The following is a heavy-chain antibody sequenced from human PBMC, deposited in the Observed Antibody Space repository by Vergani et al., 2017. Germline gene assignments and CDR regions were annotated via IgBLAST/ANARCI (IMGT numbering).Heavy chain of an antibody. CDR2: IKQDGSEK. Sequence: EVQLVESGGGLVQPGGSLRLSCAASGFTFSSYWMSWVRQAPGKGLEWVANIKQDGSEKYYVDSGKGRSTISRDNAKNLLYLQMNSLRAEDTAVYYCTRSGWQFGYWGQGTLVTVSS. V-gene: IGHV3-7*01. D-gene: IGHD6-19*01. J-gene: IGHJ4*02. CDR1: GFTFSSYW. CDR3: TRSGWQFGY.